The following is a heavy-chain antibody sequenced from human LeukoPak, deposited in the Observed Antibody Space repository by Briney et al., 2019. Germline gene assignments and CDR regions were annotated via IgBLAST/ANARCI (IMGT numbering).Heavy chain of an antibody. CDR3: TGTVVTFWGYFDY. CDR1: GFTFSNAW. Sequence: PGGSLRLSCAASGFTFSNAWMSWVRQAPGKGLEWVGRIKSKTDGGTTDYAAPVKGRFTISRDDSKNTLYLQMNSLKTEGTAVYYCTGTVVTFWGYFDYWGQGTLVTVSS. CDR2: IKSKTDGGTT. V-gene: IGHV3-15*01. J-gene: IGHJ4*02. D-gene: IGHD2-21*02.